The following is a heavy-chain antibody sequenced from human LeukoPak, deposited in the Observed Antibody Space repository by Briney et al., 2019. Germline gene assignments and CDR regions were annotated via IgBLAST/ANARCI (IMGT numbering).Heavy chain of an antibody. CDR1: GGSISSGSYY. D-gene: IGHD3-22*01. Sequence: SEALSLTCTVSGGSISSGSYYWSWIRQPPGKGLEWIGYIYYSGSTYYDPSLRSRVTISVDTSKNQFSLKLSSVTAADTAVYYCARSSEGRYYYDSSGFSYYYYYMDVWGKGTTVTISS. V-gene: IGHV4-61*01. CDR3: ARSSEGRYYYDSSGFSYYYYYMDV. J-gene: IGHJ6*03. CDR2: IYYSGST.